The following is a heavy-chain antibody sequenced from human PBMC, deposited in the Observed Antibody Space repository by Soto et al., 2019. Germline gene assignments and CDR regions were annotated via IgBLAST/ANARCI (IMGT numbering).Heavy chain of an antibody. CDR3: ARAELHFHY. Sequence: SETLSLTCTVSGGSISSSSYYWGWIRQPPGKGLEWIGSIYYSGSTYYNPSLKSRVTISVDTSKNQFSLKLSSVTAADTAVYYCARAELHFHYWGQGTLVTVSS. CDR2: IYYSGST. D-gene: IGHD1-26*01. V-gene: IGHV4-39*01. CDR1: GGSISSSSYY. J-gene: IGHJ4*02.